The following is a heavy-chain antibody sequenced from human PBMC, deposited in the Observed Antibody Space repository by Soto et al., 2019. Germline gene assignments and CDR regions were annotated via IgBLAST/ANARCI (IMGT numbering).Heavy chain of an antibody. V-gene: IGHV3-73*01. J-gene: IGHJ3*02. CDR3: TRQAFDI. CDR2: IRSKANSYAT. CDR1: GFTFSGSA. Sequence: GESLKISCAASGFTFSGSAMHWVRQASGKGLEWVGRIRSKANSYATAYAASVKGRFTISRDDSKNTAYLQMNSLKTEDTAVYYCTRQAFDIWGQGTMVTVSS.